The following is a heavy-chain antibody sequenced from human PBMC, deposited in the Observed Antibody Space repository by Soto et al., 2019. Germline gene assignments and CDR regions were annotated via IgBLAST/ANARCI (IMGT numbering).Heavy chain of an antibody. CDR3: VSQGIGHRHGRVDV. CDR2: VYYDGGS. J-gene: IGHJ6*01. CDR1: GGSIDGRN. V-gene: IGHV4-59*08. D-gene: IGHD3-10*01. Sequence: QVQLQESGPGLVKPSETLSLTCTVSGGSIDGRNCAWIRQPPGKGLEWLGYVYYDGGSSYNPSVKSRLSLSMDPSKSQFSLQLRSVTAAETAVYYCVSQGIGHRHGRVDVWGRGTTVTVSS.